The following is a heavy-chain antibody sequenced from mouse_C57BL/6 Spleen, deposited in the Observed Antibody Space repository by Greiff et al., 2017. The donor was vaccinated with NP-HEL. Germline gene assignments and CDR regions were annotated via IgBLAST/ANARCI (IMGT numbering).Heavy chain of an antibody. J-gene: IGHJ4*01. CDR1: GFTFSSYG. CDR3: ARHGSPYYAMDY. Sequence: EVKLVESGGDLVKPGGSLKLSCAASGFTFSSYGMSWVRQTPDKRLEWVATISSGGSYTYYPDSVKGRFTISRDNAKNTLYLQMSSLKSEDTAMYYCARHGSPYYAMDYWGQGTSVTVSS. D-gene: IGHD1-1*01. V-gene: IGHV5-6*01. CDR2: ISSGGSYT.